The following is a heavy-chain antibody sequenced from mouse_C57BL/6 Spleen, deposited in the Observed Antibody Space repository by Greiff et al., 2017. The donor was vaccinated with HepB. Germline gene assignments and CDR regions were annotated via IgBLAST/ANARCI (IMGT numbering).Heavy chain of an antibody. V-gene: IGHV1-42*01. D-gene: IGHD1-1*01. J-gene: IGHJ2*01. CDR2: INPSTGGT. Sequence: VQLKESGPELVKPGASVKISCKASGYSFTGYYMNWVKQSPEKSLEWIGEINPSTGGTTYNQKFKAKATLTVDKSSSTAYMQLKSLTSEDSAVYYCARKAVALDYWGQGTTLTVSS. CDR3: ARKAVALDY. CDR1: GYSFTGYY.